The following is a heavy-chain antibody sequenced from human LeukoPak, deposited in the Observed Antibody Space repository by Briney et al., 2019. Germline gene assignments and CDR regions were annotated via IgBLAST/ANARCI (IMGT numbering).Heavy chain of an antibody. Sequence: GGSLRLSCAASGFTFSSSGMSWVRQAPGKGLYWVTAISGSGTGTYYADSVKGRFTISRDNSKNTLYLQMNSLRAEDTAVYYCAKEGGTGTRFDYWGQGTLVTVSS. D-gene: IGHD1-7*01. CDR2: ISGSGTGT. CDR3: AKEGGTGTRFDY. V-gene: IGHV3-23*01. CDR1: GFTFSSSG. J-gene: IGHJ4*02.